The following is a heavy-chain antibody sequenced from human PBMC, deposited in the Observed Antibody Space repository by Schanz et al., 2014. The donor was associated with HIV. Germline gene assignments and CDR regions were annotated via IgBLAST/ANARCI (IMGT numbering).Heavy chain of an antibody. V-gene: IGHV3-30*03. CDR3: ARSQKGTSCCSPLDF. J-gene: IGHJ4*02. D-gene: IGHD2-2*01. CDR1: GGTFSAHA. CDR2: ISHDGSNK. Sequence: QVQLVESGGGMVLPGTSLRLSCAASGGTFSAHAFHWVRQAPGRGLEWVALISHDGSNKYYADSVKGRFTVSRDNSKNRVFLPMNSLSTADAAVYHCARSQKGTSCCSPLDFWGQGTPVTV.